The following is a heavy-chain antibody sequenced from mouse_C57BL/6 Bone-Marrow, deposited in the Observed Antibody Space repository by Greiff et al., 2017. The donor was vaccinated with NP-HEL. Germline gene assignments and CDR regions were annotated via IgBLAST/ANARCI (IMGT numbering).Heavy chain of an antibody. D-gene: IGHD1-1*01. V-gene: IGHV14-4*01. CDR2: IDPENGDT. CDR3: TTKSYYYGSRDY. Sequence: VQLQQSGAELLRPGASVKLSCTASGFNIKDDYMHWVKQRPEQGLEWIGWIDPENGDTEYASKFQGKATITADTSSNTAYLQLSSLTSEDTAVYYCTTKSYYYGSRDYWGQGTTLTVSS. J-gene: IGHJ2*01. CDR1: GFNIKDDY.